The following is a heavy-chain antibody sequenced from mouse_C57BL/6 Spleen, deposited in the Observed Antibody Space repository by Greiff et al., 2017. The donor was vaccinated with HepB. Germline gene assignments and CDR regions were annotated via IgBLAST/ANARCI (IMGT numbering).Heavy chain of an antibody. D-gene: IGHD4-1*01. CDR2: ISDGGSYT. CDR1: GFTFSSYA. V-gene: IGHV5-4*03. CDR3: ARNWDRGDYFDY. J-gene: IGHJ2*01. Sequence: EVKVVESGGGLVKPGGSLKLSCAASGFTFSSYAMSWVRQTPEKRLEWVATISDGGSYTYYPDNVKGRFTISRDNAKNNLYLQMSHLKSEDTAMYYCARNWDRGDYFDYWGQGTTLTVSS.